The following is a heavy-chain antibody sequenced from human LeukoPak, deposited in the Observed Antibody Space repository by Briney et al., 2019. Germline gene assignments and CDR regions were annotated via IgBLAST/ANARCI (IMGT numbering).Heavy chain of an antibody. CDR2: IYYSGST. Sequence: PSETLCLTCTVSGGSISSGGYYWSWIRQHPGKGLEWIGYIYYSGSTYYNPSLKSRVTISVDTSKNQFSLKLSSVTAADTAVYYCARGRNPNYDFWSGYYSYNWFDPWGQGTLVTVSS. J-gene: IGHJ5*02. V-gene: IGHV4-31*03. CDR1: GGSISSGGYY. D-gene: IGHD3-3*01. CDR3: ARGRNPNYDFWSGYYSYNWFDP.